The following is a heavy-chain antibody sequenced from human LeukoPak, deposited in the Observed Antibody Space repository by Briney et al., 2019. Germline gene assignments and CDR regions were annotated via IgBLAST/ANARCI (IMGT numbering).Heavy chain of an antibody. CDR1: GFSFPNFA. CDR3: ARDDAVDGGYLDY. Sequence: GGSLRLSCVASGFSFPNFAMTWVRQAPGERLEWVSAIRGSGDRTSYADSLKGRFTISRDKSKNTLYLQMNNLRAEDTAVYYCARDDAVDGGYLDYWGQGALVTVSS. D-gene: IGHD6-19*01. CDR2: IRGSGDRT. V-gene: IGHV3-23*01. J-gene: IGHJ4*02.